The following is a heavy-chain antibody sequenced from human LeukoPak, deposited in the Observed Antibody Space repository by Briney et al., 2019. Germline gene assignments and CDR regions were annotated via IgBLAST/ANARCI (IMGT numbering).Heavy chain of an antibody. CDR2: IYYSGST. CDR1: GGSISSSSYY. J-gene: IGHJ6*03. V-gene: IGHV4-39*07. D-gene: IGHD4-23*01. CDR3: ARGAGYGGNSSHYYYYMDV. Sequence: PSETPSLTCTVSGGSISSSSYYWGWIRQPPGKGLEWIGSIYYSGSTYYNPSLKSRVTISVDTSKNQFSLKLSSVTAADTAVYYCARGAGYGGNSSHYYYYMDVWGKGTTVTVSS.